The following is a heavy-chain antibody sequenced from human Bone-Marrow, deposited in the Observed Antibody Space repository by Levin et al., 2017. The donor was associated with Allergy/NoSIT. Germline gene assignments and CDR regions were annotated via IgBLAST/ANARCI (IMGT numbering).Heavy chain of an antibody. J-gene: IGHJ6*02. V-gene: IGHV4-59*08. Sequence: SETLSLTCSVSGGSISNYYWSWIRQPPGKGLEWIGYIYDSVTTKYNPSLNSRVTISADTSKNQFSLKLSSVNAADTATYFCARHDTSYEVSAGGSYYEGLDVWGQGTTVTVSS. D-gene: IGHD6-13*01. CDR2: IYDSVTT. CDR3: ARHDTSYEVSAGGSYYEGLDV. CDR1: GGSISNYY.